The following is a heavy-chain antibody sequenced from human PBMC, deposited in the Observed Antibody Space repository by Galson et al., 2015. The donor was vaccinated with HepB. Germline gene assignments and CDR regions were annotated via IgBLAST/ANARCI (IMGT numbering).Heavy chain of an antibody. V-gene: IGHV3-7*03. D-gene: IGHD7-27*01. J-gene: IGHJ4*02. CDR1: GFTLSSYW. CDR2: IKQDASEK. Sequence: SLRLSCAASGFTLSSYWMSWVRQTPGKGLEWVANIKQDASEKHYVDSVKGRFTISRDNAKNSLYLQMTSLRSEDTAVYYCARDQLGANWGNKHDYWGQGTLVTVSS. CDR3: ARDQLGANWGNKHDY.